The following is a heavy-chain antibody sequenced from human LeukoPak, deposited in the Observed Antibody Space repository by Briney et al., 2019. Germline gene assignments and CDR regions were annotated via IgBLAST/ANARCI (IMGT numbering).Heavy chain of an antibody. CDR3: AREWGAIYCSSTSCPRYWFDP. Sequence: PSETLSLTCTVSGYSISSGYYWGWIRQPPGKGLEWIGSIYHSGSTYYNPSLKSRVTISVDTSRNQFSLKLSSVTAADTAVYYCAREWGAIYCSSTSCPRYWFDPWGQGTLVTVSS. J-gene: IGHJ5*02. CDR2: IYHSGST. D-gene: IGHD2-2*01. CDR1: GYSISSGYY. V-gene: IGHV4-38-2*02.